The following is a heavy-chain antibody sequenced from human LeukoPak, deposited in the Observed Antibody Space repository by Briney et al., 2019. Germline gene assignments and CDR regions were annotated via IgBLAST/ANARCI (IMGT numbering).Heavy chain of an antibody. CDR1: GGSISSSSYY. Sequence: SETLSLTCTVSGGSISSSSYYWGWIRQPPGKGLEWIGSIYYSGSTYYNPSLKSRVTISGDTSKNQFSLKLSSVTAADTAVYYCASAIPAAMGLGYWGQGTLVTVSS. V-gene: IGHV4-39*07. D-gene: IGHD2-2*01. CDR3: ASAIPAAMGLGY. J-gene: IGHJ4*02. CDR2: IYYSGST.